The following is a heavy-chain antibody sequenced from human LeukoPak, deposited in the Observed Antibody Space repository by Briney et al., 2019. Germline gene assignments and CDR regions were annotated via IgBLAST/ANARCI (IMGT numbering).Heavy chain of an antibody. V-gene: IGHV4-38-2*02. CDR1: GYSISSGYY. Sequence: PSETLSLTCAVSGYSISSGYYWGWIRQPPGKGLEWIGSIYHSGSTYYNPSLKSRVTISVDTSKNQFSLKLSSVTAADTAVYYCARDQQREGGFDYWGQGTLVTVSS. CDR2: IYHSGST. J-gene: IGHJ4*02. CDR3: ARDQQREGGFDY. D-gene: IGHD1-1*01.